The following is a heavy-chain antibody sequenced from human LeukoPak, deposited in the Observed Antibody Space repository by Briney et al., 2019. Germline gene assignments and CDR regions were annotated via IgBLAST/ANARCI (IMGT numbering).Heavy chain of an antibody. V-gene: IGHV4-39*01. CDR3: ASVRSGSHYFDY. CDR2: IYYSGGT. D-gene: IGHD1-26*01. CDR1: GGSISSSSYY. Sequence: KSSETLSLTCTVSGGSISSSSYYWGWIRQPPGKGQEWIGSIYYSGGTYYNPSLKSRVTISVDTSKNQFSLKLSSVTAADTAVYYCASVRSGSHYFDYWGQGTLVTVSS. J-gene: IGHJ4*02.